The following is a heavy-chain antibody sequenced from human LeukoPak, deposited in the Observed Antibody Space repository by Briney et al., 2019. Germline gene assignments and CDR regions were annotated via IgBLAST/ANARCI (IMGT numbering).Heavy chain of an antibody. Sequence: SETLSLTCTVSGGSISSYYWSWIRQPPGKGLEWIGYIYTSGSTNYNPSLKSRVIISVDTSKNQFSLKLSSVTAADTAVYYCVAREGWADAFDIWGQGTMVTVSS. J-gene: IGHJ3*02. CDR1: GGSISSYY. D-gene: IGHD3-16*01. V-gene: IGHV4-4*09. CDR3: VAREGWADAFDI. CDR2: IYTSGST.